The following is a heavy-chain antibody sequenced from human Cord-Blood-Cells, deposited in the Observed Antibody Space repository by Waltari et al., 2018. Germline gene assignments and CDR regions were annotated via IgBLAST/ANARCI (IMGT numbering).Heavy chain of an antibody. CDR1: GFTCSSYR. CDR3: AREVIAAHDAFDI. D-gene: IGHD6-6*01. V-gene: IGHV3-7*01. Sequence: EVQLVESGGGLVQPGGSLRLSCAASGFTCSSYRTRWVLPAPGKGLEWVANIKQDGSEKYYVDSVKGRFTISRDNAKNSLYLQMNSLRAEDTAVYYCAREVIAAHDAFDIWGQGTMVTVSS. CDR2: IKQDGSEK. J-gene: IGHJ3*02.